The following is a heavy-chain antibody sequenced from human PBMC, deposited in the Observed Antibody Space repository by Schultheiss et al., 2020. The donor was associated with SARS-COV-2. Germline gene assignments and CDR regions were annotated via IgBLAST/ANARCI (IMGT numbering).Heavy chain of an antibody. Sequence: GGSLRLSCAASGFTFSNYAMSWVRQAPGKGLEWVSAISGSGGSTYYADSVKGRFTISRDNSKNTLYLQMNSLRAEDTAVYYCASPSYDFWSGYYTESFDYWGQGTLVTVSS. V-gene: IGHV3-23*01. CDR1: GFTFSNYA. CDR3: ASPSYDFWSGYYTESFDY. J-gene: IGHJ4*02. CDR2: ISGSGGST. D-gene: IGHD3-3*01.